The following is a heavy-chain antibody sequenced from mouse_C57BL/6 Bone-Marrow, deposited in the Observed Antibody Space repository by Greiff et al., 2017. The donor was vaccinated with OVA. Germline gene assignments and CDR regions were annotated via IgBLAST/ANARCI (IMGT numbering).Heavy chain of an antibody. CDR2: INPNNGGT. Sequence: EVQLQQSGPELVKPGASVKISCKASGYTFTDYYMNWVKQSHGKGLEWIGDINPNNGGTSYNQKFKGKATLTVDKSSSTAYMELRSLTSEDSAVYYCARGDYGSSYDFDYWGQGTTLTVSS. V-gene: IGHV1-26*01. CDR1: GYTFTDYY. CDR3: ARGDYGSSYDFDY. D-gene: IGHD1-1*01. J-gene: IGHJ2*01.